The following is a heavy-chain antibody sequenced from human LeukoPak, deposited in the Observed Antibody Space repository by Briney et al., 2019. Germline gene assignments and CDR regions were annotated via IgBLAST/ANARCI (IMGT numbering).Heavy chain of an antibody. D-gene: IGHD4-17*01. Sequence: GESLKISCKGFGYSFTSYWISWVRQMPGKGLEWMGRIDPSDSYTNYSPSFQGHVTISADKSISTAYLQWSSLKASDTAMYYCARRPHDYGDYVNLDYWGQGTLVTVSS. CDR3: ARRPHDYGDYVNLDY. J-gene: IGHJ4*02. CDR1: GYSFTSYW. CDR2: IDPSDSYT. V-gene: IGHV5-10-1*01.